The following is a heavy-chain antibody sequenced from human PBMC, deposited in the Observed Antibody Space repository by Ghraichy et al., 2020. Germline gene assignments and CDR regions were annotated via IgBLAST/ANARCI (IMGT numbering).Heavy chain of an antibody. CDR2: TYYRSKWLY. Sequence: SQTLSLTCAISGDSVSTDSATWNWIRQSPSRGLEWLGRTYYRSKWLYDYAVSVKSRITFNPDTSKNQFSLQLDSVTPEDTAVYFFARQVNGRLDPWGQGTLVTVSS. D-gene: IGHD2-8*01. CDR3: ARQVNGRLDP. J-gene: IGHJ5*02. V-gene: IGHV6-1*01. CDR1: GDSVSTDSAT.